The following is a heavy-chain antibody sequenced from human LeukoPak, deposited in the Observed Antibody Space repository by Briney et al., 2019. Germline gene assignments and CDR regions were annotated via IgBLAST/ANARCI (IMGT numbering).Heavy chain of an antibody. CDR2: INPNSGVT. J-gene: IGHJ4*02. D-gene: IGHD5-24*01. Sequence: GASVKVSCKASGYTFTGSYIHWVRQAPGQGLEWMGWINPNSGVTNYGQKFQGRVAMTRDTSISTAYMELSRLRSDDTGVYFCARGLLATTKSGHWGQGTLVTVSS. CDR1: GYTFTGSY. CDR3: ARGLLATTKSGH. V-gene: IGHV1-2*02.